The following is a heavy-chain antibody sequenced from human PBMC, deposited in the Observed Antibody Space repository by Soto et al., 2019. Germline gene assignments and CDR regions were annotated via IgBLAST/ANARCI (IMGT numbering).Heavy chain of an antibody. D-gene: IGHD2-2*02. CDR2: INNDGCST. Sequence: GRSLRLSCAASGFTFSSSWMLWVRHARGKGMQWVSYINNDGCSTRYADSVKARFTISTDNAKNILFRLRRHQSVEDTSVCYCATYCVNNSCYMGGYSWIEGTLMTDAS. J-gene: IGHJ5*01. CDR1: GFTFSSSW. CDR3: ATYCVNNSCYMGGYS. V-gene: IGHV3-74*01.